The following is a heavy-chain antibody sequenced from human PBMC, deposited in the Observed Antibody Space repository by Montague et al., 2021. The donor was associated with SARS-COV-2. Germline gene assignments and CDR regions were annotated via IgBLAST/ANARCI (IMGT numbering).Heavy chain of an antibody. CDR1: GGSISSSSYY. D-gene: IGHD6-19*01. CDR2: IYYSGST. J-gene: IGHJ4*02. Sequence: SETLSLTCTVSGGSISSSSYYWGWIRQPPGKGLEWIGSIYYSGSTYYNPSLKSRVTISVDTSKNQFSLKLSSVTAADTAVHYCARHSKQWLVLGGGYYFDYWGQGTLVTVSS. CDR3: ARHSKQWLVLGGGYYFDY. V-gene: IGHV4-39*01.